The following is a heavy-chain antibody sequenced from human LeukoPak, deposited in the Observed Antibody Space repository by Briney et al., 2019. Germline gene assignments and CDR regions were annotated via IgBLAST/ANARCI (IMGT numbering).Heavy chain of an antibody. D-gene: IGHD2-21*02. Sequence: GGSLRLSCAASGFTVSSNYMNWVRQAPGKGLEWVSIFYSGGDSTYYADSVKGRFTMSRDNSKNTLYLQMNNLRAEDTAVYYCARERYCGDDCYSFAFDIWGQGTMVTVSS. CDR1: GFTVSSNY. J-gene: IGHJ3*02. V-gene: IGHV3-66*01. CDR2: FYSGGDST. CDR3: ARERYCGDDCYSFAFDI.